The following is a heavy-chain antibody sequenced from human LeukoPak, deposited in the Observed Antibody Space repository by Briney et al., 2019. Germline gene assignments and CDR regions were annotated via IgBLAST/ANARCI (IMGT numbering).Heavy chain of an antibody. D-gene: IGHD6-6*01. CDR3: SGQYSSSSVVDY. CDR2: ISSSGSIM. CDR1: GFGFSSYE. V-gene: IGHV3-48*03. J-gene: IGHJ4*02. Sequence: GGSLRLSCAASGFGFSSYEMNRVRPAPGKGMEWVSYISSSGSIMYSADSVKGRFTISRDNAKNSLYLQMNSLRAEDTAIYYCSGQYSSSSVVDYWGQGTLVTVSS.